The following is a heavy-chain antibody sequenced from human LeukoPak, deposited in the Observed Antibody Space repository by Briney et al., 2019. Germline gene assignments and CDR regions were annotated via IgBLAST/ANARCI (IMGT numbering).Heavy chain of an antibody. CDR1: GFTFSSYA. V-gene: IGHV3-23*01. Sequence: TGGSLRLSCAASGFTFSSYAMSWVRQAPGKGLEWVSAISGSGGSTYYADSVKGRFTISRDNSKNTLYLQMNSLRAEDTAVYYCARGRKTPMVRGVIIWFDPWGQGALVTVSS. CDR2: ISGSGGST. CDR3: ARGRKTPMVRGVIIWFDP. J-gene: IGHJ5*02. D-gene: IGHD3-10*01.